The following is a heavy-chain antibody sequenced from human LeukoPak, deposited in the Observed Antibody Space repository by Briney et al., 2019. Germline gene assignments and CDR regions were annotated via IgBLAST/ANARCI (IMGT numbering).Heavy chain of an antibody. Sequence: SETLSLTCTVSGGSISGYYWSWIRQPPGKGLEWIGSIYHSGSTYYNPSLKSRVTISVDTSKNQFSLKLSSVTAADTAVYYCASLLGTALITDIVVVPAAISDYWGQGTLVTVSS. V-gene: IGHV4-38-2*02. J-gene: IGHJ4*02. CDR3: ASLLGTALITDIVVVPAAISDY. CDR1: GGSISGYY. CDR2: IYHSGST. D-gene: IGHD2-2*02.